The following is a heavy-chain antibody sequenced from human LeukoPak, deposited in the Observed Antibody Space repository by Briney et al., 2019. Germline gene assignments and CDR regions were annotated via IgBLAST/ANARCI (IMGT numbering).Heavy chain of an antibody. CDR1: GGTFSSYT. CDR3: ARYCSSPSCYHKDY. J-gene: IGHJ4*02. CDR2: IIPILGIA. Sequence: ASVKVSCKASGGTFSSYTISWVRQAPGQGLEWMGRIIPILGIANYAQKFQGRVTITADKSTSTAYMELSRLRSDDTAVYYCARYCSSPSCYHKDYWGQGTLVTVSS. D-gene: IGHD2-2*01. V-gene: IGHV1-69*02.